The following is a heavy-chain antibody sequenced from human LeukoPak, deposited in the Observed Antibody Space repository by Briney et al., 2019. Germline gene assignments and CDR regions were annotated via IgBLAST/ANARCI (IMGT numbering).Heavy chain of an antibody. Sequence: SETLSLTCTVSGDSISNYYWSWIRQPPGKGLEWIGYIYYSGTTNYNPSLKSRVTISVDTSKNQFSLKLSSVTAADTAVYYCARDYGGYYFDYWGQGTLVTVSS. CDR3: ARDYGGYYFDY. CDR1: GDSISNYY. V-gene: IGHV4-59*12. J-gene: IGHJ4*02. CDR2: IYYSGTT. D-gene: IGHD4-23*01.